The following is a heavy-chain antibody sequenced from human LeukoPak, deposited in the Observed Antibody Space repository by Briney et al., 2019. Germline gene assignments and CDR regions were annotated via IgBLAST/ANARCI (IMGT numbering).Heavy chain of an antibody. CDR2: IQYDGGNT. CDR1: GFTFSIYG. Sequence: GGSLRLSCAASGFTFSIYGMSWVRQAPGTGLEWVTFIQYDGGNTYYADSVKGRFTISRDNSKNTLYLQMNSLRGEDTAVYYCAKIVPAADLGYWGQGTLVTVSS. V-gene: IGHV3-30*02. CDR3: AKIVPAADLGY. D-gene: IGHD2-2*01. J-gene: IGHJ4*02.